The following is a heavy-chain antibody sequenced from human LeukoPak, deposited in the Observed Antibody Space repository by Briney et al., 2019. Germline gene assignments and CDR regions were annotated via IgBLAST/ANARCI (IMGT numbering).Heavy chain of an antibody. V-gene: IGHV4-30-4*08. CDR3: ARECSHSSTSSDDAFDI. J-gene: IGHJ3*02. CDR2: IYYSGST. Sequence: PSQTLSLTCTVSGGSISSGDYYWGWIRQPPGKGLEWIVYIYYSGSTYYNTSLKSRVTISVDTSKNQFSLKLSSVTAADTAVYYCARECSHSSTSSDDAFDIWGQGTMVTVSS. CDR1: GGSISSGDYY. D-gene: IGHD2-2*01.